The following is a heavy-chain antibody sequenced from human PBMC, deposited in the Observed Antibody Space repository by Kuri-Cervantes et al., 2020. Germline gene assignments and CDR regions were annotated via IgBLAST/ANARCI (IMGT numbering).Heavy chain of an antibody. CDR2: ISWSSQTI. CDR1: GFKFDDYA. D-gene: IGHD3-16*01. Sequence: SLKISCTASGFKFDDYAMHWIRQVPGKGLEWVSGISWSSQTIVYADSVKGRFTTTRDNAQNSLYLQMNSLRAEDTALYYCAKGLGPGGHDAFDIWGQGTMVTVSS. J-gene: IGHJ3*02. V-gene: IGHV3-9*01. CDR3: AKGLGPGGHDAFDI.